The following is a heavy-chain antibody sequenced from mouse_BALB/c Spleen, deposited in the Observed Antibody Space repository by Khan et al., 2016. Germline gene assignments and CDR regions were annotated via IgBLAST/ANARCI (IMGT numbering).Heavy chain of an antibody. CDR1: GFTFSSYG. CDR2: INSNGGST. V-gene: IGHV5-6-3*01. J-gene: IGHJ4*01. CDR3: ARDDYYAMDY. Sequence: EVELVESGGGLVQPGGSLKLSCAASGFTFSSYGMSWVRQTPDKRLELVATINSNGGSTYYPDSVKGRFTISRDNAKNHLYLQMSSLKSEDTAMYYCARDDYYAMDYWGQGTSVTVSS.